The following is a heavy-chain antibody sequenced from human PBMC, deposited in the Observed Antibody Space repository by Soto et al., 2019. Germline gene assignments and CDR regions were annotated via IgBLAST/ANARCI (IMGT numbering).Heavy chain of an antibody. CDR3: TKGRPFSAGTNLVY. Sequence: EVQLVESGGGLVQPGGSLRLSCEVSGLVFSSTWMTWVRQAPGKGPEWVGRIKSASYGGTIDYAASVEGRFIISRDDSRSTLYLHMTSLRTNDTAVYYCTKGRPFSAGTNLVYWGQGTLVTVSS. CDR2: IKSASYGGTI. J-gene: IGHJ1*01. CDR1: GLVFSSTW. D-gene: IGHD1-1*01. V-gene: IGHV3-15*01.